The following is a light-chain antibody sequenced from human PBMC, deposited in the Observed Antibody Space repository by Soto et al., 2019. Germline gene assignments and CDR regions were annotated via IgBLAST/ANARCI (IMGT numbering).Light chain of an antibody. V-gene: IGKV3-15*01. CDR3: HLYPIWPMT. J-gene: IGKJ5*01. Sequence: ERVRTQSTATLSLSPGQRATLSCRASESVSSHLAWYQQKPGQAPRLLIYDSSTRATGIPARFSGSESGTEFTLTISSLQSEDFALYYCHLYPIWPMTFGEGARLEI. CDR1: ESVSSH. CDR2: DSS.